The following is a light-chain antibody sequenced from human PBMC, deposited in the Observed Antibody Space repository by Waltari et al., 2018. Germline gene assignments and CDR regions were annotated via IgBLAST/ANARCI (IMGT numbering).Light chain of an antibody. CDR2: ATS. J-gene: IGKJ2*01. CDR3: QHTFETPYS. V-gene: IGKV1-39*01. Sequence: DIQMTQSPSSLSASIGDRVTITCRASENIGSYLNWYQQRTGEAPKLLIYATSTLQTEVPSRFSGSGSRTDFTLTISSLQPEDFATYYCQHTFETPYSSGQGTKLESK. CDR1: ENIGSY.